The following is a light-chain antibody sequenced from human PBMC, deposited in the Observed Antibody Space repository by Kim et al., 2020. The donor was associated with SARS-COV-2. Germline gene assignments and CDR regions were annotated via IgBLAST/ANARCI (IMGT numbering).Light chain of an antibody. CDR2: DTA. V-gene: IGKV3-11*01. CDR3: QHRSNWRVT. CDR1: QSVSSY. Sequence: LSPAERATLPCRASQSVSSYLAWYQQKPGQAPRLLIYDTADRATGIPARFSGSGSGTDFTLTITSLETEDFAVYYCQHRSNWRVTFGQGTKLEI. J-gene: IGKJ2*01.